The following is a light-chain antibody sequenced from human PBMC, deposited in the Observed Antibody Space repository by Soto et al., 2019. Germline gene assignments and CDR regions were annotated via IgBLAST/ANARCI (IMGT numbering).Light chain of an antibody. CDR1: SRDVGGYNY. CDR3: SSYTSSSTLEV. CDR2: EVS. V-gene: IGLV2-14*01. Sequence: QSALTQPASVSGSPGQSITISCTGTSRDVGGYNYVSWYQQHPGKAPKLMIYEVSNRPSGVSNRFSGSKSGNTASLTISGLQAEDEADYYGSSYTSSSTLEVFGTGTKLTVL. J-gene: IGLJ1*01.